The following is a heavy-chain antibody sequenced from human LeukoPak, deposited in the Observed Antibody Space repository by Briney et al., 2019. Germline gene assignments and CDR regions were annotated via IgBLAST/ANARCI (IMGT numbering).Heavy chain of an antibody. CDR2: TYYRSKWYN. CDR1: GGSVSSNSAA. V-gene: IGHV6-1*01. J-gene: IGHJ3*02. D-gene: IGHD2-2*01. CDR3: ARGDCSSTSCYVAGRQNAFDI. Sequence: SQTLSLTCAISGGSVSSNSAAWNWIRQSPSRGLEWLGRTYYRSKWYNDYAVSVKSRITINPDTSKNQFSLQLNSVTPEDTAVYYCARGDCSSTSCYVAGRQNAFDIWGQGTMVTVSS.